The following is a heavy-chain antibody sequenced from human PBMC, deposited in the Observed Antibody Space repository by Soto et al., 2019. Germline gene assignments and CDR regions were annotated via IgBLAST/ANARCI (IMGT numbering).Heavy chain of an antibody. CDR3: AREVQVHTPAFVY. J-gene: IGHJ4*02. D-gene: IGHD3-10*01. Sequence: QVQLVQSGAEMKKPGSSVKVSCQSSGGTFNTYAMNWVRQAPGQGPEWMGDISPMFGAANYAPKFQGRVTITADESTGTSDMQLRSLTSEDTALYFCAREVQVHTPAFVYWGQGTVVTVSS. CDR2: ISPMFGAA. V-gene: IGHV1-69*19. CDR1: GGTFNTYA.